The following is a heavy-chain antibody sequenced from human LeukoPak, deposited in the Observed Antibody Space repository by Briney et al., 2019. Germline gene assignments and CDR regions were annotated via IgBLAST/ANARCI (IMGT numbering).Heavy chain of an antibody. J-gene: IGHJ4*02. D-gene: IGHD2-2*01. V-gene: IGHV3-21*01. CDR3: ARTYCSSTSCYVSILYYFDY. CDR1: GFTFSSFA. CDR2: ISSSSSYI. Sequence: GGSLRLSCAASGFTFSSFALSWVRQAPGKGLEWVSSISSSSSYIYYADSVKGRFTISRDNAKNSLYLQMNSLRAEDTAVYYCARTYCSSTSCYVSILYYFDYWGQGTLVTVSS.